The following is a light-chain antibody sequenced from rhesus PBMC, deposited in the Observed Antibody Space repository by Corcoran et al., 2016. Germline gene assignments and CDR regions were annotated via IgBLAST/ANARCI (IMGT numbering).Light chain of an antibody. J-gene: IGKJ4*01. CDR1: ENVNNY. V-gene: IGKV1-74*01. CDR2: KAS. CDR3: QHSYVTPLT. Sequence: DIQMTQSPSSLSASVGDRVTITCRASENVNNYLHWYQQKPGKAPKLLIYKASTLQIGVPSRFSGSGSGTDFTLTIRSLQPEDFTTYYCQHSYVTPLTFGGGTKVELK.